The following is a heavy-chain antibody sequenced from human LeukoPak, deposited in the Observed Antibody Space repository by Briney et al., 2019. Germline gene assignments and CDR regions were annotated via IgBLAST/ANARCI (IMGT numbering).Heavy chain of an antibody. CDR1: GNTFIGYW. V-gene: IGHV1-46*01. J-gene: IGHJ6*02. Sequence: ASVKVSCKASGNTFIGYWIHWVRQAPGQGLEWMGAINPRGDATIGAQKFQGRVTITADESTSTAYMELSSLRSEDTAVYYCARVRYYDSSGYSPHSYYYGMDVWGQGTTVTVSS. CDR2: INPRGDAT. D-gene: IGHD3-22*01. CDR3: ARVRYYDSSGYSPHSYYYGMDV.